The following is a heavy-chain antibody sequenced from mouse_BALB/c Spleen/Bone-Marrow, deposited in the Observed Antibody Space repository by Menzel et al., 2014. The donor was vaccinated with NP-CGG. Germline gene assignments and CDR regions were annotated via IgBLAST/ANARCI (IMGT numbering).Heavy chain of an antibody. J-gene: IGHJ4*01. CDR3: ERGGVYYAMDY. CDR1: GYSFTGYF. D-gene: IGHD1-1*02. V-gene: IGHV1-37*01. CDR2: INPYNGDT. Sequence: VQLQQSGPELVKPGASVNISCKASGYSFTGYFMNWVKRSHGKSLEWIGRINPYNGDTFYNQRFKGKATLTVDKSSSTAHMELLSLTSEDSAVYYCERGGVYYAMDYWGQGTSVTVSS.